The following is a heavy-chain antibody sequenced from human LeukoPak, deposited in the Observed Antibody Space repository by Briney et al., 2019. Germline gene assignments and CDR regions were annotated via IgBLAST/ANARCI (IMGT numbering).Heavy chain of an antibody. V-gene: IGHV5-51*01. D-gene: IGHD4-17*01. CDR3: ARYYGDRFYFDY. CDR2: IFPGDSDT. CDR1: EYSFATYW. J-gene: IGHJ4*02. Sequence: GESLKISCKGSEYSFATYWIGWVRQMPGQGLEWMGIIFPGDSDTRYSPSFQGQVTISADKSISTTYLQWSSLKASDTAMFYCARYYGDRFYFDYWGQGTLVTVSS.